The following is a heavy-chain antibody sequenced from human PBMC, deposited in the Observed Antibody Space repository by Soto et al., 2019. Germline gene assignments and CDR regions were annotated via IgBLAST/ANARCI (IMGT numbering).Heavy chain of an antibody. J-gene: IGHJ3*02. V-gene: IGHV3-23*01. D-gene: IGHD2-8*02. CDR3: AKATATGGGAFDI. CDR2: ILVDGRT. CDR1: GFTFSSHA. Sequence: EVQLLESGGGLVQPGGSLRLSCAASGFTFSSHAMSWVRQAPGKGLEWVSTILVDGRTFYVDSVKGRFTISRDSSQNTVYLQMNSLTAGDTALYYCAKATATGGGAFDICGQGTMVTVSS.